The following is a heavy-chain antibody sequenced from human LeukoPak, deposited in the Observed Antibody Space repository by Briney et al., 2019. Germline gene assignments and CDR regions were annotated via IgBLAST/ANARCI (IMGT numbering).Heavy chain of an antibody. CDR1: GFTFSSYG. CDR3: ARDRNDYGDSNYFDY. Sequence: GGSLRLSCAVSGFTFSSYGMNWVRQAPGKGLEWVSSISSSSSYIYYADSVKGRFTISRDNAKNSLYLQMNSLRAEDTAVYYCARDRNDYGDSNYFDYWGQGTLVTVSS. D-gene: IGHD4-17*01. V-gene: IGHV3-21*01. J-gene: IGHJ4*02. CDR2: ISSSSSYI.